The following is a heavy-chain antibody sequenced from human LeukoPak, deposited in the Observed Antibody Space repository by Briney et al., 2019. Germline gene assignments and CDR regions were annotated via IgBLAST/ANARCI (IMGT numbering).Heavy chain of an antibody. V-gene: IGHV4-59*01. J-gene: IGHJ4*02. CDR3: ASLSVTGTPDDY. CDR1: GGSMKSYY. D-gene: IGHD6-19*01. Sequence: SETLSLTCTASGGSMKSYYWSWIRKPPGKGLEWIGYIYHTGGTNYSPSLKSRITISVDTSENTFSLKLRSVTAADTAVYYCASLSVTGTPDDYWGRGTLVSVSS. CDR2: IYHTGGT.